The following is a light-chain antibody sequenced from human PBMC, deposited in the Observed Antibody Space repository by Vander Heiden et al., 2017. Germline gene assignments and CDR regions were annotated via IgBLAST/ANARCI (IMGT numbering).Light chain of an antibody. CDR3: QQRSNWSLT. CDR2: DAS. V-gene: IGKV3-11*01. Sequence: EIVLTQSPATLSLSPGERATLSSRASRSVSSYLAWYQQKPGQAPRLLIYDASNRATGIPARFSGSGSGTDFTLTISSLEPEDFAVYYCQQRSNWSLTFGGGTKVEIK. CDR1: RSVSSY. J-gene: IGKJ4*01.